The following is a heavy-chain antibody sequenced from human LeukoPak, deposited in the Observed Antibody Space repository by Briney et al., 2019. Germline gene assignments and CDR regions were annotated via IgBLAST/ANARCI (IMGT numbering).Heavy chain of an antibody. V-gene: IGHV4-59*01. CDR1: VGALSSLY. J-gene: IGHJ4*02. CDR3: ARGITGTTGFDY. D-gene: IGHD1-20*01. CDR2: IYYSGST. Sequence: TLSPTCTVSVGALSSLYWSCIRQPPGKGLEWIGYIYYSGSTNYNPSLKSRVTISVDTSKNQFSLKLNSVTAADTAVYYCARGITGTTGFDYWGQGTLVTVSS.